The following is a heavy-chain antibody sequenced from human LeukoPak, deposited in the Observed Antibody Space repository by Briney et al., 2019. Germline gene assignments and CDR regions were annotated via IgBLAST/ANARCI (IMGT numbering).Heavy chain of an antibody. CDR1: GFPNSPYR. J-gene: IGHJ4*02. Sequence: GGSLRLSCAISGFPNSPYRISWVRQAPGKGLEWVANIRQDESEKYYGDSVKGRCTISRDNAKRSLYLQIYSLRVEDTAVYYCGKVDGSHSGPDSWGQGTLVTVSS. CDR3: GKVDGSHSGPDS. CDR2: IRQDESEK. D-gene: IGHD6-25*01. V-gene: IGHV3-7*01.